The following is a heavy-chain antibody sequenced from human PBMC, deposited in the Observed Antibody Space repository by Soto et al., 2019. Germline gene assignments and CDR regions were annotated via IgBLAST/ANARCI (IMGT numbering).Heavy chain of an antibody. J-gene: IGHJ3*02. Sequence: QVQLVESGGGVVQPGRSLRLSCAASGFTFSSYAMHWVRQAPGKGLEWVAVISYDGRNKYYADSVKGRFTISRDNSKNTLYLQMNSLRAEDTAVYYCARDPTSIVGATATYAFDIWGQGTMVTVSS. CDR3: ARDPTSIVGATATYAFDI. CDR2: ISYDGRNK. CDR1: GFTFSSYA. V-gene: IGHV3-30*04. D-gene: IGHD1-26*01.